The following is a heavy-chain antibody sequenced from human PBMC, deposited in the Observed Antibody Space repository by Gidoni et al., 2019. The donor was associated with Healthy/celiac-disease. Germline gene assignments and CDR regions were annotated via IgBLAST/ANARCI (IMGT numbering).Heavy chain of an antibody. CDR3: ARGSNYYASSGYYPSNWFDP. CDR2: SYYSGST. CDR1: GGSISSGGYD. V-gene: IGHV4-31*03. J-gene: IGHJ5*02. Sequence: QVQLQESGPGLVKPSQTLSLTCTVTGGSISSGGYDWSWIRQHPGKGREWSGYSYYSGSTYSNPSLKSRVTISVATSKNQFSLKLSSVTASDTAVYYCARGSNYYASSGYYPSNWFDPWGQGTLVTVSS. D-gene: IGHD3-22*01.